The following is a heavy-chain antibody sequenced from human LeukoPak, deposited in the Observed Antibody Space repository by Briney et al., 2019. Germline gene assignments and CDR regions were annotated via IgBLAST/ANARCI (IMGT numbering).Heavy chain of an antibody. CDR1: GGSVYGYY. CDR3: ARDTYGSGRLDAFDI. D-gene: IGHD3-10*01. J-gene: IGHJ3*02. Sequence: SETLSLTCTASGGSVYGYYWTWIRQPAGKGLEWIGRIYVSGNTNFNPSLNSRVTMSLDSSKNQFSLKLSSVTAADTAVYYCARDTYGSGRLDAFDIWGQGTMVTVSS. CDR2: IYVSGNT. V-gene: IGHV4-4*07.